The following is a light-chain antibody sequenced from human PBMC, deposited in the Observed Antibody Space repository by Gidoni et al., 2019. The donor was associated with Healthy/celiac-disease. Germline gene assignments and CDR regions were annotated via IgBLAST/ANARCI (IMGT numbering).Light chain of an antibody. Sequence: DIQMTQSPSSLSASVGDRVTITCRESQSISSYLNWYQQKPGKAPKLLIYAASSWQSGVPSRFSGSGSGTDVTLTISSLQPEDFATYYCQQRYSTPLLTFGGGTKVEIK. CDR1: QSISSY. V-gene: IGKV1-39*01. J-gene: IGKJ4*01. CDR3: QQRYSTPLLT. CDR2: AAS.